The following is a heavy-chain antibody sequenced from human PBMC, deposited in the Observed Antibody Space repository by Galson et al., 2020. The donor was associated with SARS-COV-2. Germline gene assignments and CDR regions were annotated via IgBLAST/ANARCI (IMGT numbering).Heavy chain of an antibody. J-gene: IGHJ6*03. V-gene: IGHV3-21*01. D-gene: IGHD2-15*01. Sequence: GGSLRLSCAASGFTFSSYSMNWVRQAPGKGLEWVSSISSSSSYIYYADSVKGRFTISRDNAKNSLYLQMNSLRAEDTAVYYCAGWGGSWNNYYYYYMDVWGKGTTVTISS. CDR3: AGWGGSWNNYYYYYMDV. CDR1: GFTFSSYS. CDR2: ISSSSSYI.